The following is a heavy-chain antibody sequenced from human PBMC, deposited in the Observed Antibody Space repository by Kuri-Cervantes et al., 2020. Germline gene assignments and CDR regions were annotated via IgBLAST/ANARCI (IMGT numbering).Heavy chain of an antibody. D-gene: IGHD6-6*01. Sequence: ASVKVSCKASGCTFTSYAMNWVRQAPGQGLEWMGWINTNTGNPTYAQGFTGRFVFSLDTSVSTAYLQICSLKAEDTAVYYCARADSSSYYYYMDVWGKGTTVTVSS. CDR3: ARADSSSYYYYMDV. CDR1: GCTFTSYA. J-gene: IGHJ6*03. V-gene: IGHV7-4-1*01. CDR2: INTNTGNP.